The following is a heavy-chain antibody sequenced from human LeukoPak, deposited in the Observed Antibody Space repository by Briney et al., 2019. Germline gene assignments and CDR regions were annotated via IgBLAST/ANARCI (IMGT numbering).Heavy chain of an antibody. D-gene: IGHD4-23*01. J-gene: IGHJ4*02. CDR1: GFTFSSYW. CDR3: AISSPVATVGY. Sequence: GGSLRLSCADSGFTFSSYWISWVRQAPGKGLEWEANINQDGSEKYYVDSVRGRFTISRDNAKNSLYLQMNSLRAEDTAVYYCAISSPVATVGYWGQGTLVTVSS. CDR2: INQDGSEK. V-gene: IGHV3-7*01.